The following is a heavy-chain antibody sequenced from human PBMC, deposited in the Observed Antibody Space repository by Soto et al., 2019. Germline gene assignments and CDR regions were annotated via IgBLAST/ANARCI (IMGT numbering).Heavy chain of an antibody. Sequence: ASVKVSCKASGYTFTGYYIHWVRQAPGQGLEWMGWINPDSGGTNYAQKFQGRVTMTRDTSISTAYMELSRLRSDDTAVYYCARGQYSSSWHSTYYFDYWGQGALVTVAS. CDR1: GYTFTGYY. J-gene: IGHJ4*02. D-gene: IGHD6-13*01. CDR2: INPDSGGT. V-gene: IGHV1-2*02. CDR3: ARGQYSSSWHSTYYFDY.